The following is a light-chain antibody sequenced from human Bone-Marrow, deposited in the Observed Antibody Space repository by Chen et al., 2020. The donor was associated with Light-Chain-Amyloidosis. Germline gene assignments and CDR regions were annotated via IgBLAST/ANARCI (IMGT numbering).Light chain of an antibody. CDR1: QNINND. Sequence: EIGMTQSPATLSVSPGESATLSCRASQNINNDFAWYQQKPGQAPRLLMHGASTRATGIPARFSGSGSGTEFTLTSSSLQREDFAVYYCQQRNNWPLTFGGGTKVEI. CDR2: GAS. V-gene: IGKV3-15*01. J-gene: IGKJ4*01. CDR3: QQRNNWPLT.